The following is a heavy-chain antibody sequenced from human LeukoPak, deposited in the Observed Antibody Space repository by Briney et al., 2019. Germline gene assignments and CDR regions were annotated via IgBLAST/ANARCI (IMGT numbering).Heavy chain of an antibody. CDR2: INEHGSIT. D-gene: IGHD3-10*01. J-gene: IGHJ4*02. V-gene: IGHV3-74*01. CDR1: GFIFSTYW. Sequence: GGSLRLSCAACGFIFSTYWMHWVRQAPGGGRVWGSRINEHGSITEYAESVKGRFTISRDHAKNTLYLQMNSLRAEDAAMYYCARDVAGAGSHWGQGTLVTVSS. CDR3: ARDVAGAGSH.